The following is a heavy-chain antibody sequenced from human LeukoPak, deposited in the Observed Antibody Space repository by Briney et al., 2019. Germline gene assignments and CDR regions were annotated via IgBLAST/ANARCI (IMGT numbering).Heavy chain of an antibody. CDR1: GFTFSSYA. CDR3: SLSGDNDAFDI. V-gene: IGHV3-64*04. D-gene: IGHD3-10*01. Sequence: PGGSLRLSCSASGFTFSSYAMHWVRQAPGKGLEYVSSISSNGGDTYYADSVKGRFTISRDNSKNTLYLQMNSLRAEDTAVYYCSLSGDNDAFDIWGQGTKVTVSS. CDR2: ISSNGGDT. J-gene: IGHJ3*02.